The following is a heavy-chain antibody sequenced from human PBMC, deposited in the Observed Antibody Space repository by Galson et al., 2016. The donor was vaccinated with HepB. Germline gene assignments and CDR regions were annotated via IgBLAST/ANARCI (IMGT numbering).Heavy chain of an antibody. CDR1: GDSISSGYY. Sequence: SETLSLTCTVSGDSISSGYYWGWIRQPPGKGPEWIGSMYHRGTAYYNPSLKSRVTMSLDTSKNQFSLKLSSATAADTAVYYCARAYTSGWFVDLGYWGQGTLVTVFS. D-gene: IGHD6-19*01. CDR2: MYHRGTA. J-gene: IGHJ4*02. CDR3: ARAYTSGWFVDLGY. V-gene: IGHV4-38-2*02.